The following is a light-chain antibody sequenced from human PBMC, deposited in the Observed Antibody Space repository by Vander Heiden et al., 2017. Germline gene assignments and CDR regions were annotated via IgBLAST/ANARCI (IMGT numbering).Light chain of an antibody. CDR2: QDS. CDR1: KLGDKY. V-gene: IGLV3-1*01. Sequence: SYELTQAPLESVSPGQTASITCSGDKLGDKYACWYQQKPGQSPVLVIYQDSKRPSGIPERFSGSNSGNTATLTISGTQAMDEADYYCQAWDSSTAVFGGGTKLTVL. J-gene: IGLJ2*01. CDR3: QAWDSSTAV.